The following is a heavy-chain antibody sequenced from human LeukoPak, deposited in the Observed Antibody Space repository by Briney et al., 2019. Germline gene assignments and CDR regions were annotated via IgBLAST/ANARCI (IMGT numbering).Heavy chain of an antibody. V-gene: IGHV4-31*03. D-gene: IGHD3-22*01. CDR3: ARVVAYDSTGYYLYYFDY. CDR2: IHYSGDT. Sequence: PSQTLSLTCTVSGGSISSGGYYWSWIRQHPGKGLEWIGYIHYSGDTYYSPSLKSRLTISVDASKNQFSLRLRSVTAADTAVYYCARVVAYDSTGYYLYYFDYWGQGTLVTVAA. J-gene: IGHJ4*02. CDR1: GGSISSGGYY.